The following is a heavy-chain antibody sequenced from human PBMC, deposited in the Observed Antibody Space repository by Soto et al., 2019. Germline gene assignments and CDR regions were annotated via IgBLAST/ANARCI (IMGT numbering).Heavy chain of an antibody. CDR2: ISGSGGST. J-gene: IGHJ4*02. CDR3: ANDRYYRSSYGYVCDY. Sequence: GWSLRLSCAASGFTFSSYAMSWVRQAPGKGLEWVSAISGSGGSTYYADSVKGRFTISRDNSKNTLYLQMNSLRAEDTAVYYCANDRYYRSSYGYVCDYCGQGTLVTVSP. D-gene: IGHD5-18*01. V-gene: IGHV3-23*01. CDR1: GFTFSSYA.